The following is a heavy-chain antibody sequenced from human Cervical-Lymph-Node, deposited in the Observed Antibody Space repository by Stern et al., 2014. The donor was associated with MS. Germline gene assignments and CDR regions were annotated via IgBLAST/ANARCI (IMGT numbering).Heavy chain of an antibody. CDR1: GGAFNTYP. CDR3: ATPVSVTVGAMDV. J-gene: IGHJ6*02. V-gene: IGHV1-69*01. D-gene: IGHD2-21*02. CDR2: IIPIFGTP. Sequence: VQLVESGAEVKKPGSSVKVSCKASGGAFNTYPINWVRQARGRALEWMGGIIPIFGTPNYGQRFKGRVEIGADEATTTAYMELSSLTYEDTAVYYCATPVSVTVGAMDVWGQGTAVTVSS.